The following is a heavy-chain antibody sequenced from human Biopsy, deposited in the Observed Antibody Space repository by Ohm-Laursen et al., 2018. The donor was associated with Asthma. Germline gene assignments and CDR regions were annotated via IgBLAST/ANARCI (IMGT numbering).Heavy chain of an antibody. J-gene: IGHJ2*01. CDR2: IIHSGNT. CDR1: GGSFSGHY. CDR3: ARGGYCSGGDCYLRRPSYPVSYFDV. D-gene: IGHD2-15*01. Sequence: SETLSLTCAVYGGSFSGHYWTWIRQPPGKGLEWIGEIIHSGNTNYNRSLKSRLTLSVDTPKNQFSLKLSSVTAADTAVYYCARGGYCSGGDCYLRRPSYPVSYFDVWGRGTLVTVSS. V-gene: IGHV4-34*01.